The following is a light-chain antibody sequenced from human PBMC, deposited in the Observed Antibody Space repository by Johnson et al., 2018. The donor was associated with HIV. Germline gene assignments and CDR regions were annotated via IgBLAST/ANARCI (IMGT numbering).Light chain of an antibody. J-gene: IGLJ1*01. CDR2: ENN. CDR3: GTWDSSLSAYV. V-gene: IGLV1-51*02. CDR1: SSNIGNNY. Sequence: QSVLTQPPSVSAAPGQKVTIYCSGSSSNIGNNYVSWYQQIPGTAPKLLIYENNKRPSGIPDRFSGSKSGTSATLGITGLQTGDEADYYCGTWDSSLSAYVFGTGTKVTVL.